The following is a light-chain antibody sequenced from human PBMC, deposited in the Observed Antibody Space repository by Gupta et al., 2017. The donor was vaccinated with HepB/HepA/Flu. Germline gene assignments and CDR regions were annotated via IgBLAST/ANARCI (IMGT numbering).Light chain of an antibody. J-gene: IGKJ2*02. CDR2: AAS. V-gene: IGKV1-39*01. Sequence: DIQMTQSPSSLSASVGDRVTITCRASQRISSYLNWYQQKPGKAPKLMIYAASRVQSGVPSRFSGSGYEKDFTLTSSRRQNEDFANYYGQQSYSMGIFGQGTKLEIK. CDR1: QRISSY. CDR3: QQSYSMGI.